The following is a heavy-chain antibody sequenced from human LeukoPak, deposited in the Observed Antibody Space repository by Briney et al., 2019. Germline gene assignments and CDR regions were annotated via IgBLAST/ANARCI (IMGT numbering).Heavy chain of an antibody. CDR1: GGSISSFY. V-gene: IGHV4-59*08. CDR2: IHYSGST. CDR3: ARHVTYDSSCDY. D-gene: IGHD6-13*01. Sequence: SETLSLTCTVSGGSISSFYWSWIRQPPGKGLEWIGYIHYSGSTNFNPSLKSRVTISVDTSKNQFSLKLSSVTAADTAVYYCARHVTYDSSCDYWGQGTLVTVSS. J-gene: IGHJ4*02.